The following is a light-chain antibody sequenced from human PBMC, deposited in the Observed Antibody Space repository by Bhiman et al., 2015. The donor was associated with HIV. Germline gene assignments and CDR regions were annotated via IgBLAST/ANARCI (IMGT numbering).Light chain of an antibody. CDR3: QSYDGGLSASGVV. Sequence: QSVLTQPPSVSGAPGQKVTISCTGSNSNIGAGFDVNWYQLLPGKTPKVLMYANNNRPSGVPDRFSGSKSGTSASLAITGLQAEDEADYYCQSYDGGLSASGVVFGRRDRTLTVL. CDR2: ANN. CDR1: NSNIGAGFD. J-gene: IGLJ3*02. V-gene: IGLV1-40*01.